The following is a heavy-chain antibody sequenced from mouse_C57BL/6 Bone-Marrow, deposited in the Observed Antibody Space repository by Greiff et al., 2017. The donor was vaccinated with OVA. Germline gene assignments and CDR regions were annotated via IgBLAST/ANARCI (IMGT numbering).Heavy chain of an antibody. CDR3: ARTGSNYDFDY. Sequence: VQLQQSGPVLVKPGASVKMSCKASGYTFTDYYMNWVKQSHGKSLEWIGGINPYNGGTSYNQKFKGKATLTVDKSSSTAYMELNSLTSEDSAVYYCARTGSNYDFDYWGQGTTLTVSS. D-gene: IGHD2-5*01. CDR2: INPYNGGT. J-gene: IGHJ2*01. V-gene: IGHV1-19*01. CDR1: GYTFTDYY.